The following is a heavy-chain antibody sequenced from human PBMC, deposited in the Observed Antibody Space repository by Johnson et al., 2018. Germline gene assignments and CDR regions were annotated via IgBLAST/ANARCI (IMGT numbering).Heavy chain of an antibody. V-gene: IGHV4-34*01. J-gene: IGHJ1*01. D-gene: IGHD4-23*01. CDR2: INHSGST. CDR1: GGSLSGYY. Sequence: QVQLQQWGAGLLKPSETLSLSCAVYGGSLSGYYWSWIRQPPGKGLEWIGEINHSGSTNYYSSLKGRVTISIHTAKNQFSLKVSSVTAGDTAVYYCSRGVTDQHWSQGTLVTVSS. CDR3: SRGVTDQH.